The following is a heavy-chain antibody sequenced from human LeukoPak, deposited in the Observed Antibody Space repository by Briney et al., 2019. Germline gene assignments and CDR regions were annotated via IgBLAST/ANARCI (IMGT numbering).Heavy chain of an antibody. D-gene: IGHD3-22*01. J-gene: IGHJ4*02. CDR1: GFTFSNYA. CDR2: ISGSGDNT. Sequence: PGGSLRLSCAASGFTFSNYAMSWVRQAPGKGREGVAGISGSGDNTYYADPRKGRFTISRDNYKNTLYVQVNSLGTEDTGAYYCAKGSYYDSSGYFYFDYWGQGTLVTVSS. V-gene: IGHV3-23*01. CDR3: AKGSYYDSSGYFYFDY.